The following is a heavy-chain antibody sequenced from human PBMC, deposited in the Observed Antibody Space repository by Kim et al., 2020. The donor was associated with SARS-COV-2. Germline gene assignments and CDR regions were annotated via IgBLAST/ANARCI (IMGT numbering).Heavy chain of an antibody. J-gene: IGHJ5*02. Sequence: GGSLRLSCAASGFTFSSYAMSWVRQAPGKGLEWVSTISGSGRRTYYGDSVKGRFTISRDNSKNTVYLQMNSLRAEDTAVYFCARECHQYCIFGNCYGNCFDPWGQGILVTVSS. CDR3: ARECHQYCIFGNCYGNCFDP. CDR2: ISGSGRRT. D-gene: IGHD2-15*01. CDR1: GFTFSSYA. V-gene: IGHV3-23*01.